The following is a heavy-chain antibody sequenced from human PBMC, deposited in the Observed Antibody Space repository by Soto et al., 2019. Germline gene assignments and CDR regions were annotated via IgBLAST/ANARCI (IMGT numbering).Heavy chain of an antibody. CDR2: IIPIFGTA. D-gene: IGHD3-22*01. J-gene: IGHJ4*02. CDR1: GGTFSSYA. Sequence: ASVKVSSKASGGTFSSYAISWVRQAPGQGLEWMGGIIPIFGTANYAQKFQGRVTITADKSTSTAYMELSSLRSEDTAVYYCAREGGYYYDSSGYYWWYFDYWGQGTLVIVSS. CDR3: AREGGYYYDSSGYYWWYFDY. V-gene: IGHV1-69*06.